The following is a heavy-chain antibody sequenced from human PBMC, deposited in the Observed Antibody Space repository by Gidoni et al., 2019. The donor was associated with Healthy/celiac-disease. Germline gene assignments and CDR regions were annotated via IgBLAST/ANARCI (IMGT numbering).Heavy chain of an antibody. CDR1: GFTFSSYA. Sequence: EVQLLESGGGLVQPGGSLRLSCAASGFTFSSYAMSWVRQAPGKGLVWVSAISGSGGSTYYAYSVKGRFTISRDNSKNTLYLQMNSLRADDTAVYYCAKRNYDAFDIWGQGTMVTVSS. J-gene: IGHJ3*02. V-gene: IGHV3-23*01. CDR2: ISGSGGST. D-gene: IGHD4-4*01. CDR3: AKRNYDAFDI.